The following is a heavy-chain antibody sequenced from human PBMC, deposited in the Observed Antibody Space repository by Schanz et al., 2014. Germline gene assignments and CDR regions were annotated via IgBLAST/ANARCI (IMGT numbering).Heavy chain of an antibody. D-gene: IGHD6-6*01. V-gene: IGHV1-18*01. CDR3: ARDQSPYTNASDVRYFDY. CDR2: ISPYTGNT. J-gene: IGHJ4*02. Sequence: QVQLVQSGAEVKKPGASVKVSCKTSGYTFSDYGITWVRQAPGQGLEWVGWISPYTGNTHYFDKMEGRVTMTTDTSTSTAYMELRSLRSDDTAVYYCARDQSPYTNASDVRYFDYWGQGTLXIVSS. CDR1: GYTFSDYG.